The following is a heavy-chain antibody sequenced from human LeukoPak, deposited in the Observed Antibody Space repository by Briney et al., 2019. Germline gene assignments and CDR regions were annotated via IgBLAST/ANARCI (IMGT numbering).Heavy chain of an antibody. CDR2: IYTSGST. Sequence: PSQTLSLTCTVSGGSISSGSYYWSWIRQPAGKGLEWIGRIYTSGSTNYNPSLKSRVTISVDTSKNQFSLKLSSVTAADTAVYYCARSSIAARQWEGDAFDIWGQGTMVTVSS. CDR1: GGSISSGSYY. CDR3: ARSSIAARQWEGDAFDI. J-gene: IGHJ3*02. V-gene: IGHV4-61*02. D-gene: IGHD6-6*01.